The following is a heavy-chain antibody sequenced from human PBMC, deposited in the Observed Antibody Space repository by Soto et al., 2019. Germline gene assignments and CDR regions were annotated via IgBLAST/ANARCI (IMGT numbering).Heavy chain of an antibody. V-gene: IGHV1-3*01. D-gene: IGHD3-9*01. Sequence: EASVKVSCKASGYTFTSYAMHWVRQAPGQRLEWMGWINAGNGNTKYSQKFQGRVTITRDTSASTAYMELSSLRSEDTAVYYCARVLYDILTFDYWGQGTLVTVSS. CDR2: INAGNGNT. CDR1: GYTFTSYA. CDR3: ARVLYDILTFDY. J-gene: IGHJ4*02.